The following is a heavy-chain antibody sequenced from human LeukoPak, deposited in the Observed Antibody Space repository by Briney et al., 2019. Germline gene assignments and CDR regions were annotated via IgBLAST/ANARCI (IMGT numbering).Heavy chain of an antibody. CDR2: INPNSGGT. V-gene: IGHV1-2*02. Sequence: EASVKVSCKASGYTFTGYYMHWVRQAPGQGLEWMGWINPNSGGTNYAQNFQGRVTMTRDTSISTAYMELSRLRSDDTAVYFCARNYLSGRNQIDYWGQGTLVTVSS. CDR1: GYTFTGYY. CDR3: ARNYLSGRNQIDY. D-gene: IGHD3-10*01. J-gene: IGHJ4*02.